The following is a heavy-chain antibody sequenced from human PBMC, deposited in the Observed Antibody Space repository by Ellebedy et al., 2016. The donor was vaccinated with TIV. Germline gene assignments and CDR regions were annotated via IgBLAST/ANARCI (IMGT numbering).Heavy chain of an antibody. Sequence: AASVKVSCKTSVYTFTDYYIHWVRQAPGQGLEWMAWINPNSGGTNYAQKFQGRVTVTRDTSTSTAFLELSRLRSDDTAVYYCTRDLTNIMSGDYWGQGTLVTVSS. CDR2: INPNSGGT. CDR3: TRDLTNIMSGDY. V-gene: IGHV1-2*02. J-gene: IGHJ4*02. CDR1: VYTFTDYY. D-gene: IGHD5/OR15-5a*01.